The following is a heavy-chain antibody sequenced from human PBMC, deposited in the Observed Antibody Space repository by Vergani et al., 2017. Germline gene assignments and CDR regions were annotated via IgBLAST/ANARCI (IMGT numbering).Heavy chain of an antibody. CDR2: INHSGST. CDR1: GGSFSGYY. D-gene: IGHD3-10*01. CDR3: ARGGATVSGFGEPHYYYMDV. J-gene: IGHJ6*03. V-gene: IGHV4-34*01. Sequence: QVQLQQWGAGLLKPSETLSLTCAVYGGSFSGYYWSWNRQPPGKGLEWIGEINHSGSTNYNPSLKSRVTISVDTSKNQFSLKLSSVTAADTAVYYCARGGATVSGFGEPHYYYMDVWGKGTTVTVSS.